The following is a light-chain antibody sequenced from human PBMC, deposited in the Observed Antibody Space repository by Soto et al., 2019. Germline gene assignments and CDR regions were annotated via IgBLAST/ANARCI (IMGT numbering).Light chain of an antibody. CDR3: CSYAGSSVA. V-gene: IGLV2-23*01. J-gene: IGLJ2*01. Sequence: QSALTQPASVSGSPGQSITISCTGTSSDVGSYNLVSWYQQHPGKAPKLMIYEGSKRPSGVSNRFSGSKSGNTASLTNSGVQAEDEAEYYCCSYAGSSVAFGGGTKLTVL. CDR2: EGS. CDR1: SSDVGSYNL.